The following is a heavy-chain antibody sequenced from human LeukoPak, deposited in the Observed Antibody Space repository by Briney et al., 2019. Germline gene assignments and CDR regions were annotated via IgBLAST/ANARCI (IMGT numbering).Heavy chain of an antibody. Sequence: SETLSLTCTVSGGFISSYYWSWIRQPPGKGLEWIGYIYYSGSTNYNPSLKSRVTISVDTSKNQFSLKLSSVTAADTAVYYCARSPTIPPPDYYFDYWGQGTLVTVSS. CDR3: ARSPTIPPPDYYFDY. J-gene: IGHJ4*02. D-gene: IGHD2-21*01. V-gene: IGHV4-59*01. CDR2: IYYSGST. CDR1: GGFISSYY.